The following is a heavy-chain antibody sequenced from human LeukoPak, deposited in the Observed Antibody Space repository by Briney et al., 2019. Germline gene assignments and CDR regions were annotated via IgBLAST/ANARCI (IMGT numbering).Heavy chain of an antibody. J-gene: IGHJ4*02. D-gene: IGHD3-22*01. CDR3: ARDRSPYYYDSSGSAADY. CDR1: GFTLRSYW. Sequence: PGGSLRLSCADSGFTLRSYWMSWVRQAPGKGLEWVANIKQDGSEKYYVDSVKGRFTISRDNAKNSLYLQMNSLRAEDTAVYYCARDRSPYYYDSSGSAADYWGQGTLVTVSS. CDR2: IKQDGSEK. V-gene: IGHV3-7*01.